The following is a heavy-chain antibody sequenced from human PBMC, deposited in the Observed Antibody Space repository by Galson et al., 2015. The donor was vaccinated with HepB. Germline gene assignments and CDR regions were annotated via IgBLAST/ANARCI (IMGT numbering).Heavy chain of an antibody. CDR1: GFTFSGDA. Sequence: SLRLSCAASGFTFSGDAMTWVRQAPGKGLEWVSGISDSGSATYYADSVKGRFTISRDNSKNTLYLQMHSLRAGDTAVYFCARMTTMTWNYFDDWGQGTLVTVSS. D-gene: IGHD4-17*01. J-gene: IGHJ4*02. CDR3: ARMTTMTWNYFDD. V-gene: IGHV3-23*01. CDR2: ISDSGSAT.